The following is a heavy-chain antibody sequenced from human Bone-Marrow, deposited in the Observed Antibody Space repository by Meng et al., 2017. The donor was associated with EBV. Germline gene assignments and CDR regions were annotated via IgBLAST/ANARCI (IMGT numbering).Heavy chain of an antibody. CDR3: ASESGRGYTPDY. Sequence: QVLLGRAGAEVKKPGSSVKGSCKASGGTFSSDAVSWVRQAPGQGLEWLGGLIPMSGAPNYAQKFQGRVTITADESTSTHYMDLSSLSSEDTAVYYCASESGRGYTPDYWGQGTLVTVSS. V-gene: IGHV1-69*01. D-gene: IGHD3-10*01. CDR1: GGTFSSDA. J-gene: IGHJ4*02. CDR2: LIPMSGAP.